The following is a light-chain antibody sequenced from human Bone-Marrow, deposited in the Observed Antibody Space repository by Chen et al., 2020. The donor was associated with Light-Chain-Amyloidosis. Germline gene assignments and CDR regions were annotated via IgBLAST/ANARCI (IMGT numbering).Light chain of an antibody. Sequence: SYELPQPPSVSVSPGQPARITCSGNDLQTNSAYWYQQKPGQAPVLVIHRDTERPSGISERFSGSSSGTTATLTISGVQAEDEADYHCQSADSSGTYEVIFGGGTKLTVL. CDR2: RDT. CDR3: QSADSSGTYEVI. V-gene: IGLV3-25*03. CDR1: DLQTNS. J-gene: IGLJ2*01.